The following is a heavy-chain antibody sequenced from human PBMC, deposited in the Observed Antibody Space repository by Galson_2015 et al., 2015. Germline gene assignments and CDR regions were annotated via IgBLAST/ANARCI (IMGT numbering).Heavy chain of an antibody. D-gene: IGHD2-15*01. Sequence: LSLTCTVSGGPIRSGDYYWSWIRLPPGKGLEWIGYIDYNGDTYYSPSLKSRVTISVDTSKNQFSLKLSPVTAADTAVYYGARAEGLCGGGSCYSGLYYFDFWGQGTLVTVSA. CDR1: GGPIRSGDYY. CDR3: ARAEGLCGGGSCYSGLYYFDF. V-gene: IGHV4-30-4*01. J-gene: IGHJ4*02. CDR2: IDYNGDT.